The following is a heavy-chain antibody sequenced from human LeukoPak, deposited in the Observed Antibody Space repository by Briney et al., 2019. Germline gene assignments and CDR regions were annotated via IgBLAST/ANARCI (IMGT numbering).Heavy chain of an antibody. V-gene: IGHV3-74*01. CDR3: ARGNQSVLETWFDS. Sequence: GGSLRLSCAASGCTFSSYWMHWVRQAPGKGLVWVSGINSDGSTTIYADSVKGRFTISRDNAKSTLYLQMNSLRAEDTAVYYCARGNQSVLETWFDSCLEGTLVTVSS. J-gene: IGHJ5*01. D-gene: IGHD3-3*01. CDR1: GCTFSSYW. CDR2: INSDGSTT.